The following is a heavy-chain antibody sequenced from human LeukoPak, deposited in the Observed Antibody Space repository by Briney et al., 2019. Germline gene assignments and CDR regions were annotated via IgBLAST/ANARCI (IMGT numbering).Heavy chain of an antibody. V-gene: IGHV4-34*01. CDR2: INHSGRT. Sequence: SETLSLTSAVYGGSFCDYYWSCIRHPPRERLESVAEINHSGRTNYNPSLKSRVNISVDTSKNQFSLRLYSVTGADTAVYYCAPRTSGYSYGPQGSSWGQGTLVTVSS. CDR1: GGSFCDYY. J-gene: IGHJ5*02. D-gene: IGHD5-18*01. CDR3: APRTSGYSYGPQGSS.